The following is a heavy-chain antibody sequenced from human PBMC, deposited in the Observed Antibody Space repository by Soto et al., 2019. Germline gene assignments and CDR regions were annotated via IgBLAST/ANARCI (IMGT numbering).Heavy chain of an antibody. CDR3: ARGRVYCSGGSCYPGYMDV. CDR1: GYTFTSYD. D-gene: IGHD2-15*01. J-gene: IGHJ6*03. V-gene: IGHV1-8*01. Sequence: VKVSCKASGYTFTSYDINWVRQATGQGLEWMGWMNPNSGNTGYAQKFQGRVTMTRNTSISTAYMELSSLRSEDTAVYYCARGRVYCSGGSCYPGYMDVWGKGTTVTVSS. CDR2: MNPNSGNT.